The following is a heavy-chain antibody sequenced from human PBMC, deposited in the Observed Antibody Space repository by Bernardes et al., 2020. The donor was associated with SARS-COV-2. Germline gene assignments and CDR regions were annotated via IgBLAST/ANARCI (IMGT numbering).Heavy chain of an antibody. CDR1: GFTFDDYA. V-gene: IGHV3-9*01. D-gene: IGHD3-10*01. J-gene: IGHJ4*02. Sequence: GGSLRLSCAASGFTFDDYAMHWVRQAPGKGLEWVSGISWNSGSIGYADSVKGRFTISRDNAKNSLYLQMNSLRAEDTALYYCAKVDGEPNDYWGQGTLVTVSS. CDR3: AKVDGEPNDY. CDR2: ISWNSGSI.